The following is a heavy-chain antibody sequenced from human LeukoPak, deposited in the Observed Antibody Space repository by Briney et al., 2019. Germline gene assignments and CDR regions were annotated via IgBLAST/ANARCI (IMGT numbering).Heavy chain of an antibody. CDR3: VSCSGGSCYSLDY. V-gene: IGHV1-3*01. CDR1: GYTFTSYA. J-gene: IGHJ4*02. D-gene: IGHD2-15*01. Sequence: ASVKVSCKASGYTFTSYAMHWVRQAPGQRLEWMGWINAGNGNTKYSQKFQGRVTITRDTSASTAYMELSSLRSEDTAVYYCVSCSGGSCYSLDYWGQGTLVTVSS. CDR2: INAGNGNT.